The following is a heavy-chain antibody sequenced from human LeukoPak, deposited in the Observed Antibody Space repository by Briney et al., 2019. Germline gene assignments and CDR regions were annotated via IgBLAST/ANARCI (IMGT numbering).Heavy chain of an antibody. CDR1: GGSISSYY. V-gene: IGHV4-59*01. D-gene: IGHD6-19*01. J-gene: IGHJ5*02. CDR2: IYYSGST. Sequence: PSETLSLTCTVSGGSISSYYWSWIRQPPGKGLEWIGYIYYSGSTNYNPSLKSRVTISVDTSKNQFSLKLSSVTAADTAVYYCARVGGDSSGFPAFDPWGQGTLVTVSS. CDR3: ARVGGDSSGFPAFDP.